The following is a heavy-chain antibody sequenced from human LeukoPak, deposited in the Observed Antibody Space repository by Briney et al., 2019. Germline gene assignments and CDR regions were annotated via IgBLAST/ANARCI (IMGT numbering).Heavy chain of an antibody. V-gene: IGHV3-30*18. CDR3: AKDLVRGHDSDNYYGMDV. Sequence: GGSLRLPCVASGFTFGSHAMHWVRQAPGKGLEWVAVISYDGRNKYYADSVKGRFTISRDNSKNTLYLQMNSLRPEDTAVFYCAKDLVRGHDSDNYYGMDVWGQGTTVTVSS. D-gene: IGHD5-12*01. J-gene: IGHJ6*02. CDR1: GFTFGSHA. CDR2: ISYDGRNK.